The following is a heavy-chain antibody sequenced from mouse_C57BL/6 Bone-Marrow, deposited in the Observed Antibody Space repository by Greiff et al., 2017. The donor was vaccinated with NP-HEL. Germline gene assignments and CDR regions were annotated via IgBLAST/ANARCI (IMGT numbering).Heavy chain of an antibody. CDR2: FYPGSGSI. D-gene: IGHD1-1*01. CDR3: ARHEVGVITTVVGGVYAMDY. CDR1: GYTFTEYT. J-gene: IGHJ4*01. V-gene: IGHV1-62-2*01. Sequence: VQLQQSGAELVKPGASVKLSCKASGYTFTEYTIHWVKQRSGQGLEWIGWFYPGSGSIKYNEKFKDKATLTADKSSSTVYMELSRLTSEDSAVYFCARHEVGVITTVVGGVYAMDYWGQGTSVTVSS.